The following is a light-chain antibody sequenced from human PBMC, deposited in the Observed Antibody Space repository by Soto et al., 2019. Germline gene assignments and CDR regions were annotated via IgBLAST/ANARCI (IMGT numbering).Light chain of an antibody. V-gene: IGKV3-15*01. CDR2: GAS. Sequence: EIVMTQSPATLSVSPGERATLSCRASQSVSSNLGWYQQRPGQAPRLLIYGASTRATGIPTRFSGSGSGTEFTLTISSLQSEDFAVYYCQHYIKFPYTFGQGTKLEIK. CDR3: QHYIKFPYT. J-gene: IGKJ2*01. CDR1: QSVSSN.